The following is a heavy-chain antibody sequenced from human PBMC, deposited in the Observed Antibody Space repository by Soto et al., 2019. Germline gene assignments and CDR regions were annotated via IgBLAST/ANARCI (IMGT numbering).Heavy chain of an antibody. CDR1: GFSLSTSGMC. Sequence: SGPTLVNPTQTLTLTCTFSGFSLSTSGMCVSWIRQPPGKALEWLARIDWDDDKYYSTSLKTRLTISKDTSKNQVVLTMTNMDPVDTATYYCARTSTPGYCSGGSCLYYYYYYMDVWGKGTTVTVSS. D-gene: IGHD2-15*01. J-gene: IGHJ6*03. CDR3: ARTSTPGYCSGGSCLYYYYYYMDV. V-gene: IGHV2-70*11. CDR2: IDWDDDK.